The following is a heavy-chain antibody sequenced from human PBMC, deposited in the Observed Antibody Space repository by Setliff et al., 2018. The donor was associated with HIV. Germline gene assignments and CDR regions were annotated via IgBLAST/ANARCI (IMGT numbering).Heavy chain of an antibody. V-gene: IGHV1-69*05. J-gene: IGHJ3*02. CDR2: IIPIFGTA. D-gene: IGHD6-13*01. Sequence: SVKVSCKASGGTFSRDAISWVRQAPGQGLEWMGGIIPIFGTANYAQKFQGRVTITTDESTITAYMELSSLRSEDTAVYYCARDTGQQLVGFDIWGQGTMVTVSS. CDR3: ARDTGQQLVGFDI. CDR1: GGTFSRDA.